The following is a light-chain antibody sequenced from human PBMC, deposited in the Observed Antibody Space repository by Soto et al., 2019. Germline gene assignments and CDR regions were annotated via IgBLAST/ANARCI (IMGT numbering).Light chain of an antibody. V-gene: IGLV2-14*03. CDR3: NSYTSTSTHV. CDR1: GIDVGAYNY. J-gene: IGLJ1*01. Sequence: QSVLTQPASVSGSPGQSITISCTGTGIDVGAYNYVSWYQQHPGKVPKLLIYDVSYRPSGVSERFSGSKSGNTASLTISGLQAEDDADYYCNSYTSTSTHVFGTGTKVIVL. CDR2: DVS.